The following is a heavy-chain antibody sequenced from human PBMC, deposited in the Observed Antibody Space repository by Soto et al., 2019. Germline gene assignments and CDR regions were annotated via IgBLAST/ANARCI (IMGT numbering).Heavy chain of an antibody. J-gene: IGHJ5*02. V-gene: IGHV4-34*01. Sequence: KTSETLSLTCAVYGGSVNGYYWNWIRQPPGKGLEWIGEINLTGGTHYNPSLKSRVTMSVDTSKNQFSLRLSSVTAADTAIYYCATRITVFGLLIPPFDPWGQGTQVTVSS. CDR2: INLTGGT. CDR1: GGSVNGYY. D-gene: IGHD3-3*01. CDR3: ATRITVFGLLIPPFDP.